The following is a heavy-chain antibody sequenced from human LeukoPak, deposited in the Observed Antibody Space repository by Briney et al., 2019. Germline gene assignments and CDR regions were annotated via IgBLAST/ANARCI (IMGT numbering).Heavy chain of an antibody. D-gene: IGHD3-22*01. Sequence: GGSLRLSCAASGFTFSNSALSWVRQAPGKGLEWVSGVHWNGISTGYADSVKGRFTISRDNAKNSLYLQMNSLRAEDTAFYYCARGVYYFDNSGYYEDYWGQGTLVTVSS. CDR1: GFTFSNSA. CDR2: VHWNGIST. J-gene: IGHJ4*02. V-gene: IGHV3-20*04. CDR3: ARGVYYFDNSGYYEDY.